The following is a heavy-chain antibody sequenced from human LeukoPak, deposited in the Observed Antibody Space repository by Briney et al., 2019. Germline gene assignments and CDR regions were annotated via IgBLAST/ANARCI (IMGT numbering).Heavy chain of an antibody. J-gene: IGHJ4*02. Sequence: PGGSLRLSCAVSGFTFSSYWMSWVRQAPGKGLEWVANIKQDGSEKYYVDSVKGRFTISRDNAKNSLYLQMNSLRAEDTAVYYCARVYYDSSGYYLFFDYWGQGTLVTLSS. D-gene: IGHD3-22*01. CDR1: GFTFSSYW. CDR3: ARVYYDSSGYYLFFDY. V-gene: IGHV3-7*03. CDR2: IKQDGSEK.